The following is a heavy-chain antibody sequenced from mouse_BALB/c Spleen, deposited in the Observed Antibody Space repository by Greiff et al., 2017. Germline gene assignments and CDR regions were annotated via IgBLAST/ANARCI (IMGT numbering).Heavy chain of an antibody. CDR3: TRSYGNYSAWFAY. D-gene: IGHD2-1*01. CDR2: IYPSDSYT. Sequence: VQLQQPGAELVRPGASVKLSCKASGYTFTSYWINWVKQRPGQGLEWIGNIYPSDSYTNYNQKFKDKATLTVDKSSSTAYMQLSSPTSEDSAVYYCTRSYGNYSAWFAYWGQGTLVTVSA. CDR1: GYTFTSYW. J-gene: IGHJ3*01. V-gene: IGHV1-69*02.